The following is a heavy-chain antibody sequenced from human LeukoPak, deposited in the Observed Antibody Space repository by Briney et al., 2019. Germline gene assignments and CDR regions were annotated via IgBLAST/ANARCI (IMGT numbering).Heavy chain of an antibody. Sequence: ASVKVSCKASGYIFTAYFIHWVRQAPGQGLEWMGWINPNNGDTKYAQKFQGRITMTRDSSLSTAYMELSSLRSEDTAVYYCARGGYSGYDDGFGFDYWGQGTLVTVSS. J-gene: IGHJ4*02. CDR1: GYIFTAYF. CDR3: ARGGYSGYDDGFGFDY. CDR2: INPNNGDT. V-gene: IGHV1-2*02. D-gene: IGHD5-12*01.